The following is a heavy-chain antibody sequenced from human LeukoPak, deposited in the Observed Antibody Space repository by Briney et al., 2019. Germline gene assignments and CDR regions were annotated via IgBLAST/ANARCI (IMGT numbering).Heavy chain of an antibody. Sequence: GGSLRLSCAASGFTFSSFAMSWVRQAPGKGLEWVSAISTSGTSTYYADSVKGRFTISRDNSKDTMYLQMNSLRADDTAFYFCAKENSGSYWSALDIWGQGTMVSVSS. J-gene: IGHJ3*02. D-gene: IGHD1-26*01. CDR2: ISTSGTST. CDR3: AKENSGSYWSALDI. CDR1: GFTFSSFA. V-gene: IGHV3-23*01.